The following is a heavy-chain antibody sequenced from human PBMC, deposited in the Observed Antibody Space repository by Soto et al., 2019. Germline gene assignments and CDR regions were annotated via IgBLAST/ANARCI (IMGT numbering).Heavy chain of an antibody. V-gene: IGHV3-7*04. CDR1: GFTFSNYW. J-gene: IGHJ4*01. CDR2: IKQDGSEK. D-gene: IGHD6-19*01. Sequence: EVQLVESVGGLVQPGGSLGLSCAASGFTFSNYWMSWVRQAPGKGLEWVANIKQDGSEKYYVDSVEGRFTLSRDNAKNSLHLQMNSLRSEDTAMYFCARVADIHGWIFDYWGQGTLVTVSS. CDR3: ARVADIHGWIFDY.